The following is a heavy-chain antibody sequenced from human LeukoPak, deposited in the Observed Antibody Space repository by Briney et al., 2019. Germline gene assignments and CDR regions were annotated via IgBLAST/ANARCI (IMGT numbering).Heavy chain of an antibody. D-gene: IGHD3-9*01. CDR3: ARARKDYDILTGYTNGNYIDY. J-gene: IGHJ4*02. CDR2: IYHSGST. CDR1: GYSISSGYY. V-gene: IGHV4-38-2*02. Sequence: SETLSLACTVSGYSISSGYYWGWIRQPPGKGLEWIGSIYHSGSTYYNPSLKSRVTISVDTSKNQFSLKLSSVTAADTAVYYCARARKDYDILTGYTNGNYIDYWGQGTLVTVSS.